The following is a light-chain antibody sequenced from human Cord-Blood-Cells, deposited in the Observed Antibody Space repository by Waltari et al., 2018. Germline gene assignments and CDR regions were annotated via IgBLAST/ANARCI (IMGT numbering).Light chain of an antibody. CDR3: AAWDDSLSAWV. CDR2: RNN. J-gene: IGLJ3*02. Sequence: QSVLTQPPSASGTPGQRVTISCSGSSSNIGSNYVYWYQQLPGTAPKLLIYRNNQRPSGVPDRFPGSKSGTSAPLAISGLRSEDEADYYCAAWDDSLSAWVFGGGTKLTVL. V-gene: IGLV1-47*01. CDR1: SSNIGSNY.